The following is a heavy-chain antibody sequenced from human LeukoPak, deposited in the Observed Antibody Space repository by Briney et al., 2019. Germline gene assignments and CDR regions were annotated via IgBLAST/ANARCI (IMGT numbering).Heavy chain of an antibody. CDR3: ARGLPTYYDFWSGSRPYYYYYMDV. J-gene: IGHJ6*03. V-gene: IGHV3-64*01. D-gene: IGHD3-3*01. Sequence: GGSLRLSCAASGFTFSSYAMRWVRQAPGKGLEYVSAISSNGGSTYYANSVKGRFTISRDNSKNTLYLQMGSLRAEDMAVYYCARGLPTYYDFWSGSRPYYYYYMDVWGKGTTVTVSS. CDR2: ISSNGGST. CDR1: GFTFSSYA.